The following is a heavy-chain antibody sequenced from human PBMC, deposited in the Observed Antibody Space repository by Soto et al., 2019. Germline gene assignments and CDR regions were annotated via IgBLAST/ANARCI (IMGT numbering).Heavy chain of an antibody. CDR1: GYTFTGYY. V-gene: IGHV1-2*04. D-gene: IGHD1-26*01. CDR2: INPNSGGT. Sequence: ASVKVSCKASGYTFTGYYMRWVRQAPGQGLEWMGWINPNSGGTNYAQKFQGWVTMTRDTSISTAYMELSRLRSDDTAVYYCARDYSRSGSYYYGMDVWGQGTTVTVSS. J-gene: IGHJ6*02. CDR3: ARDYSRSGSYYYGMDV.